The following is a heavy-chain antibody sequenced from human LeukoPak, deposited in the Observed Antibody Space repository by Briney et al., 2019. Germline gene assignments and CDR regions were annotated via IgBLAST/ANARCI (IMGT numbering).Heavy chain of an antibody. V-gene: IGHV4-59*01. D-gene: IGHD5-24*01. J-gene: IGHJ4*02. CDR2: IYYSGST. CDR1: GGSISSYY. Sequence: SETLSLTCTVSGGSISSYYWSWIRQPPGKGLEWIGYIYYSGSTNYSPSLKSRVTISVDTSKNQFSLKLSSVTAADTAVYYCAREGDGYNPDYWGQGTLVTVSS. CDR3: AREGDGYNPDY.